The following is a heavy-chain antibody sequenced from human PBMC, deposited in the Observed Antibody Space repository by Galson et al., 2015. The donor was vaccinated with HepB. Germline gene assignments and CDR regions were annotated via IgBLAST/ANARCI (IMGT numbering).Heavy chain of an antibody. V-gene: IGHV1-69*13. J-gene: IGHJ4*02. CDR2: IIPIFGTA. CDR1: GGTFSSYA. Sequence: SVKVSCKASGGTFSSYAISWVRQAPGQGLEWMGGIIPIFGTANYAQKFQGRVTITADESTSTAYMELSSLRSEDTAVYYCARASKTYYYGSGSYQQLDYWGQGTLVTVSS. D-gene: IGHD3-10*01. CDR3: ARASKTYYYGSGSYQQLDY.